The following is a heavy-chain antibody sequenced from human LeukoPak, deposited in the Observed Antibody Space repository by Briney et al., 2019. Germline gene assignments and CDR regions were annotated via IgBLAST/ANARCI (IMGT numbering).Heavy chain of an antibody. Sequence: SQTLSLTCAISGDSVSTASNAWYWIRQSPSRGLEWLGRTYYRSKWYNDYAESVKSRISINPDTSKNQFSLQLNSVTPEDTAVYYCARGTDFDYWGQGTLVTVSS. J-gene: IGHJ4*02. V-gene: IGHV6-1*01. D-gene: IGHD2-2*01. CDR1: GDSVSTASNA. CDR3: ARGTDFDY. CDR2: TYYRSKWYN.